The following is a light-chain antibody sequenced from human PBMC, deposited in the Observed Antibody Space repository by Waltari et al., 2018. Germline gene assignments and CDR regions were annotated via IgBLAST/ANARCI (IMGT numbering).Light chain of an antibody. CDR1: SSNLGRNV. J-gene: IGLJ3*02. Sequence: QSVLTQPPSASGTPGQRVTISCSGTSSNLGRNVVNWYQPVPGTAPKLLFDRKYLQPSGVPDRFSAAESGTSASLAISGVQAGDEGEYYCASWDDSPNGHWVFGGGTKVTVL. CDR2: RKY. CDR3: ASWDDSPNGHWV. V-gene: IGLV1-44*01.